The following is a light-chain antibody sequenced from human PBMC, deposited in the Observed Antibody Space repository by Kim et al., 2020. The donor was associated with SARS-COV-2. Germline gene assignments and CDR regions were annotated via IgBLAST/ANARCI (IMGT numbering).Light chain of an antibody. J-gene: IGKJ1*01. V-gene: IGKV3-15*01. CDR2: DAS. Sequence: EIVMTQSPATLSVSPVERVTLSCRASQSVSRSLAWYQQKSGQAPRLLIYDASTRATDIPDRFSGDGSGTEFTLTISGLQSEDFALYHCQQYNYWPPWTFGQGTKLEI. CDR3: QQYNYWPPWT. CDR1: QSVSRS.